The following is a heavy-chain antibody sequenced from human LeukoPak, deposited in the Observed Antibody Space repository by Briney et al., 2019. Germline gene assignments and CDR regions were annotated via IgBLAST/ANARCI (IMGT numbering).Heavy chain of an antibody. J-gene: IGHJ3*02. CDR1: GFTVSSNY. D-gene: IGHD2-15*01. CDR2: IYSGGST. Sequence: GGSPRLSCAASGFTVSSNYMSWVRQAPGKGLEWVSVIYSGGSTYYADSVKGRFTISRDNSKNTLYLQMNSLRAEDTAVYYCARVVVAAFDAFDIWGQETMVTVSS. V-gene: IGHV3-66*01. CDR3: ARVVVAAFDAFDI.